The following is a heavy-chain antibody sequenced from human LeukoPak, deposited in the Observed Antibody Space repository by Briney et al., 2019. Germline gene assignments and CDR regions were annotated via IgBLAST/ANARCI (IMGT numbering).Heavy chain of an antibody. J-gene: IGHJ5*02. D-gene: IGHD5-24*01. V-gene: IGHV4-34*01. Sequence: SETLSLTCAVYGGSFSGYYWSWIRQPPGKGLEWIGEINHSGSTNYNPSLKSRVTISVDTSKNQFSLKLSSVTAADTAVYYCARDRIDGLNPNNWFAPWGQGMLVTVSS. CDR3: ARDRIDGLNPNNWFAP. CDR1: GGSFSGYY. CDR2: INHSGST.